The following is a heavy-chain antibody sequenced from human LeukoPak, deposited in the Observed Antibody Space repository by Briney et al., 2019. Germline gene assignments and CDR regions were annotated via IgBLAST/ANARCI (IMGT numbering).Heavy chain of an antibody. Sequence: KSSETLSLTCTVSGGSISNYFWNWIRQPPGKGLEWIGYIYYSGSSNYNPSLKSRVIISVDTSKNQFSLSLNSVTAADTAVYYCARGSSNTIFGRGYYYGMDVWGQGTTVTVSS. J-gene: IGHJ6*02. CDR3: ARGSSNTIFGRGYYYGMDV. CDR2: IYYSGSS. CDR1: GGSISNYF. D-gene: IGHD3-3*01. V-gene: IGHV4-59*01.